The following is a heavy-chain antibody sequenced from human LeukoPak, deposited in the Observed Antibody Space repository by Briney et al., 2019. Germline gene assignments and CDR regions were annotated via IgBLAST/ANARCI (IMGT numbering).Heavy chain of an antibody. D-gene: IGHD2-15*01. V-gene: IGHV1-69*05. Sequence: SVKVSCKASGGTFSSYAISWVRQAPGQGLEWMGRIIPIFGTANYAQKFQGRVTITTDESTSTAYMELSSLRSEDTAVYYCAAATGDCSGGSCAGYWGQGTLVTVSS. J-gene: IGHJ4*02. CDR3: AAATGDCSGGSCAGY. CDR1: GGTFSSYA. CDR2: IIPIFGTA.